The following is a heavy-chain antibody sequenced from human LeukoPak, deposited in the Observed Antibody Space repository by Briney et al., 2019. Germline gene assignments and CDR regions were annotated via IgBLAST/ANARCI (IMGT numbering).Heavy chain of an antibody. CDR2: ISAYNGNT. V-gene: IGHV1-18*01. J-gene: IGHJ6*02. D-gene: IGHD3-22*01. Sequence: ASVKVSCKASGYTFTSYGISWVRQAPGQGLEWMGWISAYNGNTNYAQKLQGRVTMTTDTSTSTAYMELRSLRSDDTAVYYCASDSSGSPMNDYYGMDVSGQGTTVTVSS. CDR1: GYTFTSYG. CDR3: ASDSSGSPMNDYYGMDV.